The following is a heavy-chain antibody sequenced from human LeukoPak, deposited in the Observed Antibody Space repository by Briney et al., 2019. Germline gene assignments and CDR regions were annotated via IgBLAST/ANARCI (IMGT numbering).Heavy chain of an antibody. CDR3: ARDSSSWS. V-gene: IGHV3-30-3*01. CDR2: ISYDGSNK. D-gene: IGHD6-13*01. Sequence: PGRSLRLSCAASGFTFSSYAMHWVRQAPGKGLEWVAVISYDGSNKYYADSVKGRFTISRDNSKNTLYLQMNSLRAEDTAVYYCARDSSSWSWGQGTLVTVSS. J-gene: IGHJ4*02. CDR1: GFTFSSYA.